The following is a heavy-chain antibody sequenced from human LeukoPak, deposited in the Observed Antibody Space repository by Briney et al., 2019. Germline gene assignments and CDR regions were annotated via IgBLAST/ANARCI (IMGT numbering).Heavy chain of an antibody. CDR1: GYTFTSYY. D-gene: IGHD5-18*01. CDR2: INPNGGST. Sequence: ASVKVSCKASGYTFTSYYMHWVRQAPGQGLEWMGLINPNGGSTTYAQKFQGRVTITRDTSTNTVYMELSSLRFEDTAVYSCARAAGDSYGYRYYFDYWGQGTLVTVSS. J-gene: IGHJ4*02. V-gene: IGHV1-46*01. CDR3: ARAAGDSYGYRYYFDY.